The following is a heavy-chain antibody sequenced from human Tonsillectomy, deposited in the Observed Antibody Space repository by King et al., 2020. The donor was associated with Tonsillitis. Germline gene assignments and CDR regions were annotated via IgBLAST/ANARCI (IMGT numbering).Heavy chain of an antibody. Sequence: VQLVESGGDLVHPGGSLRLSCAAAGFTFGTYAMNWVRQAPGKGLEWLSYISSSSSTIYYADSVKGRFTISRDNAKNSLYLQMNSLRAEDTAVYYCARGDPFDYWGQGTLVTVSS. J-gene: IGHJ4*02. D-gene: IGHD5-24*01. CDR2: ISSSSSTI. CDR1: GFTFGTYA. CDR3: ARGDPFDY. V-gene: IGHV3-48*01.